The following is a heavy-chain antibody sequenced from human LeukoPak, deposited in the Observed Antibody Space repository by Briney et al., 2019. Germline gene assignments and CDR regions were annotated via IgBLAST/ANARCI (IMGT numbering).Heavy chain of an antibody. D-gene: IGHD3-22*01. CDR1: GFTLSSYW. CDR2: INHSGST. CDR3: ARLIKRGRNYDGSGYYPRFDY. V-gene: IGHV4-34*01. Sequence: GSLRLSCAASGFTLSSYWMSWIRQPPGKGLEWIGEINHSGSTNYNPSLKSRVTISVDTSKNQFSLKLSSVTAADTAVYYCARLIKRGRNYDGSGYYPRFDYWGQGTLVTVSS. J-gene: IGHJ4*02.